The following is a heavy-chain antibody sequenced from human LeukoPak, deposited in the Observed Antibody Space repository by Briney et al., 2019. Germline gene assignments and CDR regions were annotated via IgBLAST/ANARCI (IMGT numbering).Heavy chain of an antibody. J-gene: IGHJ4*02. V-gene: IGHV3-23*01. Sequence: PGGSLRLSCRTSGFIFNTYVMSWVRQAPGKGLEWISALSGGSGPTYYADSVRGRFTISRDNSKNTLYLQMDSLRVEDTAVYYCTKGSGNTRPYYFDCWGQGTLVAVSS. CDR3: TKGSGNTRPYYFDC. CDR2: LSGGSGPT. CDR1: GFIFNTYV. D-gene: IGHD3-3*01.